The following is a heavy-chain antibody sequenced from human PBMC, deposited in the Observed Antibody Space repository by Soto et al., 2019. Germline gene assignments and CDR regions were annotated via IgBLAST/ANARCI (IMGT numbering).Heavy chain of an antibody. J-gene: IGHJ4*02. Sequence: GGSLRLSCAASGLTVSRNYMTWVRQAPGKGLEWVSIFYIGDKPYYADSVKGRFTISRDAFKNTMYLQINSQRVEDTAVYYCARSCSAQFYKDLDNWCQGALVTVSS. CDR2: FYIGDKP. V-gene: IGHV3-53*01. CDR3: ARSCSAQFYKDLDN. CDR1: GLTVSRNY. D-gene: IGHD3-10*02.